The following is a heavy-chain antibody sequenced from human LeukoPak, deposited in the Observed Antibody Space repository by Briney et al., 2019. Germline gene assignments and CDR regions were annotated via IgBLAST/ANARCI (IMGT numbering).Heavy chain of an antibody. CDR1: GGSISSYY. CDR3: ASGSTVVTSIDAFDI. Sequence: SETLSLTCTVSGGSISSYYWSWIRQPPGKGLEWIGYFYYSGSTNYNPSLKSRVTISVDTSKNQFSLKLSSVTAADTAVYYCASGSTVVTSIDAFDIWGQGTMVTVSS. V-gene: IGHV4-59*01. CDR2: FYYSGST. J-gene: IGHJ3*02. D-gene: IGHD4-23*01.